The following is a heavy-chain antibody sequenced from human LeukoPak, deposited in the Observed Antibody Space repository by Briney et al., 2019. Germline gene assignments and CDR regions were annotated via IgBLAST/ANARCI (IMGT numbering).Heavy chain of an antibody. D-gene: IGHD6-13*01. Sequence: ASVKVSCKASGYTFTSYGISWVRQAPGQGLEWMGWISAYNGNTNYAQKLQGRVTMTTDTSTSTAYMELRSLRSDDTAVYYCARILPIAAVGTGGAFDIWGQGTMVTVSS. J-gene: IGHJ3*02. CDR1: GYTFTSYG. V-gene: IGHV1-18*01. CDR2: ISAYNGNT. CDR3: ARILPIAAVGTGGAFDI.